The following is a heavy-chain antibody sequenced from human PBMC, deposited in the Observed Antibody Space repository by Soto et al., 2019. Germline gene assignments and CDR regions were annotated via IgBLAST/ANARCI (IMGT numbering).Heavy chain of an antibody. CDR2: IYYSGNT. CDR1: GGSISSYY. V-gene: IGHV4-59*08. Sequence: SETLSLTCIVSGGSISSYYWSWIRQPPGKGLEWIGYIYYSGNTNYNPSLKSRVTISVDTSKNQFSLKLSSVTAADTAVYYCARQGIGWGAANWFHPWAQRTLVPVSS. CDR3: ARQGIGWGAANWFHP. D-gene: IGHD6-19*01. J-gene: IGHJ5*02.